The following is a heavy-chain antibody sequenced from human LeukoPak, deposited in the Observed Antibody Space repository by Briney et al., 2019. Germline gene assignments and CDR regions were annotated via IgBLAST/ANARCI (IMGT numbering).Heavy chain of an antibody. V-gene: IGHV3-21*01. Sequence: GGSLRLTCAASGFTFSSYSMNWVRQAPGRGLEWVSSISSSSSYIYYADSVKGRFTIARDNAKNSVYLEMNSLRADDTAVYYCARSARLMKGVVEVTALDDWGQGTLVTVSS. CDR1: GFTFSSYS. J-gene: IGHJ4*02. D-gene: IGHD3-3*01. CDR3: ARSARLMKGVVEVTALDD. CDR2: ISSSSSYI.